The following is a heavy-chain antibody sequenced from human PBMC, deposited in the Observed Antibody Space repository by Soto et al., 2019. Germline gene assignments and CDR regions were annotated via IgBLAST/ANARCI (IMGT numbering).Heavy chain of an antibody. CDR1: GFTFSSYA. CDR2: ISYDGSNE. V-gene: IGHV3-30-3*01. CDR3: ARQDIEGTAIVEY. Sequence: QVQLVESGGGVVQPGRSLRLSCAASGFTFSSYAMHWVRQAPGKGLEWVAVISYDGSNEFYADSVKGRFTISRDNSKNTVYLQMNSLTTEDTAEYYCARQDIEGTAIVEYWGQGTLVTVSS. D-gene: IGHD6-13*01. J-gene: IGHJ4*02.